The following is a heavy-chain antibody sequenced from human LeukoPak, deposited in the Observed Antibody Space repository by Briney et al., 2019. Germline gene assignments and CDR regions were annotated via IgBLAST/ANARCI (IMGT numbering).Heavy chain of an antibody. CDR2: IKQDGSEK. Sequence: PGGSLRLSCAASGFTFSSYWMSWVRQAPGKGLEWVANIKQDGSEKYYVDSVKGRFTISRDNAKNSLYLQMNSLRDEDTAVYYCASDRAYYDSSGYLFDYWGQGTLVTVSS. CDR1: GFTFSSYW. V-gene: IGHV3-7*01. CDR3: ASDRAYYDSSGYLFDY. D-gene: IGHD3-22*01. J-gene: IGHJ4*02.